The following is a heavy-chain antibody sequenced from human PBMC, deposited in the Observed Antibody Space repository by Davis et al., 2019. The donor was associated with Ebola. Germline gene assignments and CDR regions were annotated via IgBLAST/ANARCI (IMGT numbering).Heavy chain of an antibody. CDR3: TRDAREMATNY. CDR2: INSDGSTT. V-gene: IGHV3-74*01. CDR1: GFTFDDYA. J-gene: IGHJ4*02. D-gene: IGHD5-24*01. Sequence: GESLKISCAASGFTFDDYAMHWVRQAPGKGLVWVCRINSDGSTTNYVDSVKGRFTVSRDNAKNTVYLQLNSLRAEDTAVYYCTRDAREMATNYWGQGTLVTVSS.